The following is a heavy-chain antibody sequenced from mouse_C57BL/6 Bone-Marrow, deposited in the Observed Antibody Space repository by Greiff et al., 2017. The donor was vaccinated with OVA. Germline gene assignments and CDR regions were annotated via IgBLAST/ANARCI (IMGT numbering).Heavy chain of an antibody. CDR2: ISSGGSYT. D-gene: IGHD1-1*01. J-gene: IGHJ2*01. CDR1: GFTFSSYG. Sequence: VQLQQSGGDLVKPGGSLKLSCAASGFTFSSYGMSWVRQTPDKRLEWVATISSGGSYTYYPDSVKGRFTISRDNAKNTLYLQMSSLKSEDTAMYYCARKGVRYGSSFDYWGQGTTLTVSS. V-gene: IGHV5-6*01. CDR3: ARKGVRYGSSFDY.